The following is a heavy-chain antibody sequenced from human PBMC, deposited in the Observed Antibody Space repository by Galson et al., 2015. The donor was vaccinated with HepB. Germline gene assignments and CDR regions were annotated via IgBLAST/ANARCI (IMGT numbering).Heavy chain of an antibody. Sequence: SLRLSCAASGFTFNTYSMNWVRQAPGKGLEWISFISSSSSYIYYADSVKGRFTISRDNANNSLYLQVNSLRAEDTAVYYCARDPGYCSGGSCWENGMDVWGQGTTVTVSS. CDR2: ISSSSSYI. CDR1: GFTFNTYS. CDR3: ARDPGYCSGGSCWENGMDV. V-gene: IGHV3-21*01. J-gene: IGHJ6*02. D-gene: IGHD2-15*01.